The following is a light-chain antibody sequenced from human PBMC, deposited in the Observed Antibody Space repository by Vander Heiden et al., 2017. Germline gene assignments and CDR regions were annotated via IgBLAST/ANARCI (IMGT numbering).Light chain of an antibody. CDR3: QLSINTLPRT. Sequence: DFQITQFPSSLSASVGDRVIITFRASQAIRTYLNLYQLKPGKAPNLLICAASGLQSGVPSRFSGSGSGTEFTITISNRQPEDFATYYCQLSINTLPRTFGQGTKVEIK. J-gene: IGKJ1*01. CDR2: AAS. V-gene: IGKV1-39*01. CDR1: QAIRTY.